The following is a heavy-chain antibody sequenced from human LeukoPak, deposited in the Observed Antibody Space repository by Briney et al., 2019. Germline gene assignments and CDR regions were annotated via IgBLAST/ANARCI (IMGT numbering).Heavy chain of an antibody. CDR1: KFTFSDYW. V-gene: IGHV3-7*01. Sequence: GGSLRLSCVASKFTFSDYWMSWVRQAPGEGLQWVANIKRDGSEKYYVDSVKGRFTISRDNAKNSLNLQMTNLRAEDTAVYYCVRIWSGSEIFSSDYYYYMDVWGKGTTVTVSS. CDR2: IKRDGSEK. D-gene: IGHD3-3*01. CDR3: VRIWSGSEIFSSDYYYYMDV. J-gene: IGHJ6*03.